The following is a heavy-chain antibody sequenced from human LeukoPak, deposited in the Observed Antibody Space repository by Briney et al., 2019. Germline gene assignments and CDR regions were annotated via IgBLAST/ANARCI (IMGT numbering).Heavy chain of an antibody. CDR2: ISSRGSTI. Sequence: GGSQSLFCAASGFTLSDYYMSWTRQARGEGREWVSYISSRGSTIYCADCGKGRFTLSRYKDKNSLYNQMTSRRAEGTAVSYCARVIVWCGELSSTDYWGQGTLVTVSS. J-gene: IGHJ4*02. V-gene: IGHV3-11*01. CDR1: GFTLSDYY. CDR3: ARVIVWCGELSSTDY. D-gene: IGHD3-10*01.